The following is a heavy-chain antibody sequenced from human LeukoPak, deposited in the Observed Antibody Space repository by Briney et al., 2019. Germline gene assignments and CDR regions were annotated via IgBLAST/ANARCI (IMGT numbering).Heavy chain of an antibody. CDR3: ARRLRYCSGGSCYWQYAFDI. D-gene: IGHD2-15*01. Sequence: SETLSLTCAVYGGSFSGYYWSWIRQPPGKGLEWIGEINRSGSTNYNPSLKSRVTISVDTSKNQFSLKLSSVTAADTAVYYCARRLRYCSGGSCYWQYAFDIWGQGTMVTVSS. CDR2: INRSGST. J-gene: IGHJ3*02. V-gene: IGHV4-34*01. CDR1: GGSFSGYY.